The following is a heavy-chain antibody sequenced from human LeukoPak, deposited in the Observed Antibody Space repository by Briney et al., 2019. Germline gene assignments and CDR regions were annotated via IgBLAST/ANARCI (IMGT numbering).Heavy chain of an antibody. CDR2: LYSDGTT. J-gene: IGHJ4*02. CDR3: ANYGTTGFYFDQ. V-gene: IGHV3-53*01. Sequence: GGSLRLSCSASGLTVSSNYMSWVRQAPGKGLEWVSLLYSDGTTYYADSVRGRFAISRDNSKNTLYLQMFSLRAEDTAMYYCANYGTTGFYFDQWGQGTLVTVSS. CDR1: GLTVSSNY. D-gene: IGHD3-22*01.